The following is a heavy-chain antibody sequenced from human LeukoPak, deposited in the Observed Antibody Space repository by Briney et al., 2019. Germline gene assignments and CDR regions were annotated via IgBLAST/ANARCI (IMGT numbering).Heavy chain of an antibody. Sequence: GGSLRLSCAASGFTFSSYVMSWVRQAPGKGLEWVSSIGGPGGSTYYAESAKGRFTISRDNSKSTLYLQLNSLGAEDTALYYCAKGCGGNCYSFSAWGQGTLVTVSS. V-gene: IGHV3-23*01. D-gene: IGHD2-15*01. CDR2: IGGPGGST. CDR1: GFTFSSYV. CDR3: AKGCGGNCYSFSA. J-gene: IGHJ5*02.